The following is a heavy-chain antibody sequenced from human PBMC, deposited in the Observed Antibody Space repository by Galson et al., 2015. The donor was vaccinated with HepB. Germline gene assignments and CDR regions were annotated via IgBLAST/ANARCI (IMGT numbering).Heavy chain of an antibody. CDR2: INPKSGGT. CDR1: GYTFTGNY. J-gene: IGHJ4*02. D-gene: IGHD6-19*01. CDR3: AIAVAGNGGFDY. Sequence: SVKVSCKASGYTFTGNYMHWVRQAPGQGLEWMGRINPKSGGTNYAQKFQGRVIMTRDTSISTAYMELSRLTSDDTVVYYCAIAVAGNGGFDYWGQGTLVTVSS. V-gene: IGHV1-2*05.